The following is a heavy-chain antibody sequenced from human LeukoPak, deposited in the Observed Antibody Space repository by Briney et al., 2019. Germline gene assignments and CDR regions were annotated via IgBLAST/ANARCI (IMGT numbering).Heavy chain of an antibody. V-gene: IGHV3-20*04. J-gene: IGHJ4*02. Sequence: GGSLRLSCAASGFTFDDYGMSWVRHAPGKGLEWVSGINWNGGSTGYADSVKGRFTISRDNAKNSLYLQMNSLRAEDTALYYCARALYGNYFDYWGQGTLVTVSS. CDR3: ARALYGNYFDY. CDR2: INWNGGST. D-gene: IGHD3-10*01. CDR1: GFTFDDYG.